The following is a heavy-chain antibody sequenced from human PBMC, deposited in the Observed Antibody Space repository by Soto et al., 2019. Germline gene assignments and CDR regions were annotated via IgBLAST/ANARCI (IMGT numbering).Heavy chain of an antibody. Sequence: GGSLRLSCAASGFTFSSYAMTWVRQAPGRGLEWVSAISGSGSPTYYADSVKGRFTISRYNSKNTLYLQMNSLRADDTAVYYCARDMSGGTYNYYYGMDVWGQGTTVTVSS. CDR3: ARDMSGGTYNYYYGMDV. D-gene: IGHD1-26*01. CDR2: ISGSGSPT. V-gene: IGHV3-23*01. J-gene: IGHJ6*02. CDR1: GFTFSSYA.